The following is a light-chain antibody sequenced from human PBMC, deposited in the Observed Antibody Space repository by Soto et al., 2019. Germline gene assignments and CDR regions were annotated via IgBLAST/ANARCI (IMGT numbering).Light chain of an antibody. CDR3: GTWDSSLSAVV. CDR1: SSNNGKNY. CDR2: DNK. J-gene: IGLJ2*01. Sequence: QSVLTQPPSVSAAPGQKVTISCSGSSSNNGKNYVSWYQQLPGTAPKILIYDNKKRPSGIPDRFSGSKSGTSATLGITGLQTGDEADYYCGTWDSSLSAVVFGGGTKVTVL. V-gene: IGLV1-51*01.